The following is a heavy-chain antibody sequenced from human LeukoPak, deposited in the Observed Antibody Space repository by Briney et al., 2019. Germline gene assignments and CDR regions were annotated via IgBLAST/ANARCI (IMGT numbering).Heavy chain of an antibody. CDR1: GGSISSYY. J-gene: IGHJ5*02. D-gene: IGHD2-2*01. Sequence: PSETLSLTCTVSGGSISSYYWSWIRQPPGKGLEWIGYIYYSGSTNYNPSLKSRVTISVDTSKNQFSLKLSSVTAADTAVYYCARVRYCMSTTCPWGQGTLVTVSS. CDR2: IYYSGST. CDR3: ARVRYCMSTTCP. V-gene: IGHV4-59*12.